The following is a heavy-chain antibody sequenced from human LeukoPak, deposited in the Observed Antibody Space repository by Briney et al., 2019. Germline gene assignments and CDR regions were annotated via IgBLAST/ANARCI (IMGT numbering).Heavy chain of an antibody. CDR3: ARAPRTISAYYL. J-gene: IGHJ4*02. CDR2: LYYSGST. Sequence: SETLSPTCTVSGGSISNYYWSWFRQPPGKGLEWIGYLYYSGSTNYNPSLKSRVTISVDTSKNQFSLKLSSVTAADTAVYYCARAPRTISAYYLWGQGTLVTVSS. CDR1: GGSISNYY. V-gene: IGHV4-59*01. D-gene: IGHD3-22*01.